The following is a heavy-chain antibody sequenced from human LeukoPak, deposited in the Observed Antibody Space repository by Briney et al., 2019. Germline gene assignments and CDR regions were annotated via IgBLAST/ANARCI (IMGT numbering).Heavy chain of an antibody. Sequence: PSETLSLTCAVYGGSFSGYYWSWIRQPPGKGLEWIGEINHSGSTNYNRSLKSRVTISVDTSKNQFSLKLSSVTAADTAVYYCASRMGSGFDYWGQGTLVTVSS. J-gene: IGHJ4*02. CDR3: ASRMGSGFDY. D-gene: IGHD6-19*01. V-gene: IGHV4-34*01. CDR2: INHSGST. CDR1: GGSFSGYY.